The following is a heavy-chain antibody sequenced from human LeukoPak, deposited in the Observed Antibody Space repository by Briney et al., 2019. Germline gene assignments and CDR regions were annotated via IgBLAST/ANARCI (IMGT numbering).Heavy chain of an antibody. V-gene: IGHV3-7*01. Sequence: GGSLRLSCEASGFSFSNYWMSWVRQAPGKGLEWVANIKQDGSEIYYVDSVRGRFTISRDNAKNSLYLQMNSLRAEDTAVYCARPSLNTGSYFDYWGQGILVSVSS. CDR1: GFSFSNYW. CDR2: IKQDGSEI. J-gene: IGHJ4*02. CDR3: ARPSLNTGSYFDY. D-gene: IGHD1-26*01.